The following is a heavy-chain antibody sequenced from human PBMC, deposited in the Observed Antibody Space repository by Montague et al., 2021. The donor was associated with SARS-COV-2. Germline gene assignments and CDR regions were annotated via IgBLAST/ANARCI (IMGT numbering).Heavy chain of an antibody. Sequence: SETLSLTCAVYGGSFSGYYWSWIRQPPGKGLEWIGEINHSGSTNYNPSLKSRVTISVDTSKNQSSLKLSSVTAADTAVYYCAIPMVRGFSRAFDIWGQGTVVTVSS. CDR1: GGSFSGYY. D-gene: IGHD3-10*01. CDR3: AIPMVRGFSRAFDI. V-gene: IGHV4-34*01. CDR2: INHSGST. J-gene: IGHJ3*02.